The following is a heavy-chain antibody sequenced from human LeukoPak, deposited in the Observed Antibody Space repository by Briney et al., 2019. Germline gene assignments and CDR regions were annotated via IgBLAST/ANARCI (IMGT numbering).Heavy chain of an antibody. Sequence: ASVKVSCKASGYTFTGYYMHWVRQAPGQGLEWMGWINPNSGGTNYAQKFQGRVTMTRDTSISTAYMELSRLRSDDTAVYYCARDRKTGTTSWLDPWGQGTLVTVSS. J-gene: IGHJ5*02. CDR3: ARDRKTGTTSWLDP. CDR1: GYTFTGYY. D-gene: IGHD1-7*01. V-gene: IGHV1-2*02. CDR2: INPNSGGT.